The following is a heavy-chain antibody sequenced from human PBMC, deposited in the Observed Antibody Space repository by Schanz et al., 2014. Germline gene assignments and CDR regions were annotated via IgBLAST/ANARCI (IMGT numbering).Heavy chain of an antibody. D-gene: IGHD6-13*01. CDR3: ASSGAGYSSSWDFDY. CDR1: GYAFTTYG. Sequence: QVQLVQSGAEVKKPGASVRVSCKVSGYAFTTYGISWVRQAPGQGLEWMGWISAYNGNTNYAQKLQGRVTMTTDTATSTAYMELRSLRSEDTAVYYCASSGAGYSSSWDFDYWGQGTLVTVSS. J-gene: IGHJ4*02. CDR2: ISAYNGNT. V-gene: IGHV1-18*01.